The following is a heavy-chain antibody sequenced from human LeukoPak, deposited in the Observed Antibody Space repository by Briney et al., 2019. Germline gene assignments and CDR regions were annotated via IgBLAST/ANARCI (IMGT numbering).Heavy chain of an antibody. J-gene: IGHJ4*02. V-gene: IGHV3-30-3*02. CDR1: GFTFSSYA. CDR3: AKRGRGYSSSWIDY. D-gene: IGHD6-13*01. Sequence: PGGSLRLSCAASGFTFSSYAMHWVRQAPGKGLEWVAVISYDGSNKYYADSVKGRFTISRDNSKNTLYLQMNSLRAEDTAVYYCAKRGRGYSSSWIDYWGQGTLVTVSS. CDR2: ISYDGSNK.